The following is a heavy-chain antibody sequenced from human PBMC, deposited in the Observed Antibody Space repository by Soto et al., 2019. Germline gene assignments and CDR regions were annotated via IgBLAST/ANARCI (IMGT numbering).Heavy chain of an antibody. CDR3: ARSGGATPAKWFDP. Sequence: SEILSLTCTVSGGSISSYYWSWIRQPPGKGLEWIGYIYYSGSTNYNPSLKSRVTISVDTSKNQFSLKLSSVTAADTAVYYCARSGGATPAKWFDPWGQGTLVTVSS. D-gene: IGHD1-26*01. J-gene: IGHJ5*02. CDR1: GGSISSYY. CDR2: IYYSGST. V-gene: IGHV4-59*01.